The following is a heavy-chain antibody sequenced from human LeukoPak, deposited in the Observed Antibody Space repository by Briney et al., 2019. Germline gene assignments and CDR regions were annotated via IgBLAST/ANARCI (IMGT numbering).Heavy chain of an antibody. CDR1: GGSFSGYY. V-gene: IGHV4-34*01. CDR2: INHSGST. D-gene: IGHD5-12*01. J-gene: IGHJ4*02. CDR3: AREGWGFYSGYAR. Sequence: SETLSLTCAVYGGSFSGYYWSWIRQPPGKGLEWIGEINHSGSTNYNPSLKSRVTISVDTSKNQFSLKLSSVTAADTAVYYCAREGWGFYSGYARWGQGTLVTVSS.